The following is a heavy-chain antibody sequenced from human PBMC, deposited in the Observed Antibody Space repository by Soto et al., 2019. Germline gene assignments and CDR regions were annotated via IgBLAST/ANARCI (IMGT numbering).Heavy chain of an antibody. CDR2: IIPIFGTA. Sequence: SVKVSCKASGGTFSSYAISWVRQAPGQGLEWMGGIIPIFGTANYAQKFQGRVTITADESTSTAYMELSSLRSEDTAVYYCASLPYYYDSSVLFQHWGQGTRVTVAS. J-gene: IGHJ1*01. D-gene: IGHD3-22*01. CDR3: ASLPYYYDSSVLFQH. V-gene: IGHV1-69*13. CDR1: GGTFSSYA.